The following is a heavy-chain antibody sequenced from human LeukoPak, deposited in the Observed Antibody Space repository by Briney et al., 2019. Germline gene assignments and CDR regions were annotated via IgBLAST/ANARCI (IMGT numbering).Heavy chain of an antibody. V-gene: IGHV3-23*01. CDR3: AKDAEVYYYDSSGPSDY. Sequence: PGGSLRLSCAASGFTFSSYAMSWVRQAPGKGLEWVSAISGSGGSTYYADSVKGRFTISRDNSKNTLYLQMNSLRAEDTAVYYCAKDAEVYYYDSSGPSDYWGQGTLVTVSS. CDR2: ISGSGGST. D-gene: IGHD3-22*01. CDR1: GFTFSSYA. J-gene: IGHJ4*02.